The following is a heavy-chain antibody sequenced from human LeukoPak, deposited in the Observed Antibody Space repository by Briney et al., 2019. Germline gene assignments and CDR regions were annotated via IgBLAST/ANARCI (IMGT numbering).Heavy chain of an antibody. CDR1: GFTVSSNY. Sequence: PGGSLRLSCAASGFTVSSNYMSWVRQAPGKGLEWVSVIYSGGSTYYADSVKGRFTISRDNSKNTLYLQMNSLRAEDTAVYYCAKGGNFWSGYSYSDYWGQGTLVTVSS. V-gene: IGHV3-53*01. CDR2: IYSGGST. D-gene: IGHD3-3*01. J-gene: IGHJ4*02. CDR3: AKGGNFWSGYSYSDY.